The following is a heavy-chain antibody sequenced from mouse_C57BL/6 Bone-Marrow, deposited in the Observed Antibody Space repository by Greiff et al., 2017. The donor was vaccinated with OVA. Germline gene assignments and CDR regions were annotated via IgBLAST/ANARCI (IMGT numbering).Heavy chain of an antibody. J-gene: IGHJ3*01. D-gene: IGHD3-2*02. CDR3: TGEAQDTYGFAY. CDR1: GFTFSNYW. V-gene: IGHV6-3*01. Sequence: EVHLVESGGGLVQPGGSMKLSCVASGFTFSNYWMNWVRQSPEKGLEWVAQIRLKYGNYATNYAVSGKGRFTISRDDTTSSVYLQMINLKAADTGIYYSTGEAQDTYGFAYWGQGTLVTVSA. CDR2: IRLKYGNYAT.